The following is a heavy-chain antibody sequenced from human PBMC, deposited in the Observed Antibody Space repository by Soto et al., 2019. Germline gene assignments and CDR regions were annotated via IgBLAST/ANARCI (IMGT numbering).Heavy chain of an antibody. CDR3: ARDHYGGNWGYYYYGMDV. V-gene: IGHV3-30-3*01. Sequence: PGGSLRLSCAASGFTFSSYAMYWVRQAPGKGLEWVAVISYDGSNKYYADSVKGRFTISRDNSKNTLYLQMNSLRAEDTAVYYCARDHYGGNWGYYYYGMDVWGQGTTVTVSS. CDR1: GFTFSSYA. CDR2: ISYDGSNK. J-gene: IGHJ6*02. D-gene: IGHD4-17*01.